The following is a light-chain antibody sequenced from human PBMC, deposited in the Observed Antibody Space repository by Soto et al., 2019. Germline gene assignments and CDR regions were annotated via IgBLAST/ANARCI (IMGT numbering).Light chain of an antibody. CDR1: QSISSW. Sequence: DIPMTQSPSTLSASVGDRVTITCRASQSISSWLAWYQQKPGQAPKLLIYKASILESGVPSRFSGSGSGTELTLTISSLQPDDFATYYCQQYNSYLYTFGQGTKLEIK. V-gene: IGKV1-5*03. J-gene: IGKJ2*01. CDR2: KAS. CDR3: QQYNSYLYT.